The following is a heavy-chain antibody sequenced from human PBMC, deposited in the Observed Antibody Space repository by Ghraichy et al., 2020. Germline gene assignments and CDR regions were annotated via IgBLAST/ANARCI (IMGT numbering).Heavy chain of an antibody. CDR3: ARGNRWLQPKERFDY. CDR1: GFTFSSYS. Sequence: GGSLRLSCAASGFTFSSYSMNWVRQAPGKGLEWVSYISSSSSTIYYADSVKGRFTISRDNAKNSLYLQMNSLRDEDTAVYYCARGNRWLQPKERFDYWGQGTLVTVSS. D-gene: IGHD5-24*01. V-gene: IGHV3-48*02. J-gene: IGHJ4*02. CDR2: ISSSSSTI.